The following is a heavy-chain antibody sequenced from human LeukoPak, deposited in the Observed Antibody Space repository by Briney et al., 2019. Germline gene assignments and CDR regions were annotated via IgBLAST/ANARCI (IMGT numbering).Heavy chain of an antibody. CDR3: ARGAPGYYYDSSGHVDAFDI. Sequence: GASVKVSCKASGYTFTAYYMHWVRQAPGQGLEWMGWINPNSGGTNYAQKFQGRVTMTRDMSTSTVYMELSSLRSEDTAVYYCARGAPGYYYDSSGHVDAFDIWGQGTMVTVSS. D-gene: IGHD3-22*01. J-gene: IGHJ3*02. V-gene: IGHV1-2*02. CDR1: GYTFTAYY. CDR2: INPNSGGT.